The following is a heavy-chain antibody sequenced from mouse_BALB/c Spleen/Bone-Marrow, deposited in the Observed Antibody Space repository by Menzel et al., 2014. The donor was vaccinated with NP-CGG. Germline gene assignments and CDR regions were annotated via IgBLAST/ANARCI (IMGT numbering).Heavy chain of an antibody. J-gene: IGHJ2*01. V-gene: IGHV5-6-4*01. Sequence: EVKLMESGGGLVKPGGSLKLSCAASGVSFSSYSMSWVHQTPEKRLEWVATISSGGHDTYYPDSVKGRSTISRDNAKNTLYLQMSSLKSEDTAMYYCSKDGGYDYSYYFDYWGQGTTLTVSS. CDR2: ISSGGHDT. CDR1: GVSFSSYS. CDR3: SKDGGYDYSYYFDY. D-gene: IGHD2-4*01.